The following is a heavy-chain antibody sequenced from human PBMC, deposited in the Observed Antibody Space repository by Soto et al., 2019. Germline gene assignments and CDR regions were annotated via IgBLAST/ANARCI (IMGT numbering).Heavy chain of an antibody. J-gene: IGHJ5*02. CDR2: INHSGST. V-gene: IGHV4-34*01. CDR1: GGSFSGYY. CDR3: ARGDSSSSRWFDP. D-gene: IGHD6-6*01. Sequence: PSETLSLTCAVYGGSFSGYYWSWIRQPPGKGLEWIGEINHSGSTNYNPSLKSRVTISVDTSKNQFSLKLSSVTAADTAVYYCARGDSSSSRWFDPWGQGTLVTVSS.